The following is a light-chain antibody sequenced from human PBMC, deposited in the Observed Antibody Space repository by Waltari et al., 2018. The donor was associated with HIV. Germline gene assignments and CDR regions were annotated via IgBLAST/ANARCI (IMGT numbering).Light chain of an antibody. CDR1: TGPVSTGHY. CDR3: MLFFRSSYL. Sequence: QTVVTQESSLTVAPGGTITITCSSVTGPVSTGHYANWCQQKPGQPPRPLFYSTNRGHSAPPARFSASLVGDRAALTLSNVWPDDQAVYFCMLFFRSSYLFGGGTKVTVL. CDR2: STN. V-gene: IGLV7-43*01. J-gene: IGLJ2*01.